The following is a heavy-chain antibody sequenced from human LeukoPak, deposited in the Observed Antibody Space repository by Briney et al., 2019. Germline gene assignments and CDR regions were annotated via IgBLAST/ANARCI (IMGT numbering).Heavy chain of an antibody. CDR2: IYNSGST. V-gene: IGHV4-59*08. D-gene: IGHD4-23*01. CDR3: ATINYGGHGYFDY. Sequence: SETLSLTCTVSGGSISRYHWSWIRQPPGKGLEWIGYIYNSGSTNYNPSLESRVTISVDTSKNQFSLKLSSVTAADTAVYYCATINYGGHGYFDYWGQGSLVTVSS. J-gene: IGHJ4*02. CDR1: GGSISRYH.